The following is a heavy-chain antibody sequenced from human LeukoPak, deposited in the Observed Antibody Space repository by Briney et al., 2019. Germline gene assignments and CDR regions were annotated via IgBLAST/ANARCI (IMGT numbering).Heavy chain of an antibody. CDR3: ASSEQGVVPAANPGWFDP. D-gene: IGHD2-2*01. J-gene: IGHJ5*02. V-gene: IGHV4-34*01. CDR1: GGSFSGYY. CDR2: INHSGST. Sequence: SETLSLTCAVYGGSFSGYYWSLIRQPPGKGLEWIGEINHSGSTNYNPSLKSRVTISVDTSKNQFSLKLSSVTAADTAVYYCASSEQGVVPAANPGWFDPWGQGTLVTVSS.